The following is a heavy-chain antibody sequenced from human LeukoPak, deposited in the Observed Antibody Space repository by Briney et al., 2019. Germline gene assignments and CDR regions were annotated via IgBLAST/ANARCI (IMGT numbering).Heavy chain of an antibody. CDR1: GYTFTDYY. CDR3: ARDVGSSGWYGGDAFDI. J-gene: IGHJ3*02. CDR2: INPNSGDT. D-gene: IGHD6-19*01. Sequence: ASVKVSCKASGYTFTDYYMHWVRQAPGQGLQWMGWINPNSGDTGYAQKFQGRVTLTRDTSITTAYMELTNLRSDDTAVYYCARDVGSSGWYGGDAFDIWGQGIMVTVSS. V-gene: IGHV1-2*02.